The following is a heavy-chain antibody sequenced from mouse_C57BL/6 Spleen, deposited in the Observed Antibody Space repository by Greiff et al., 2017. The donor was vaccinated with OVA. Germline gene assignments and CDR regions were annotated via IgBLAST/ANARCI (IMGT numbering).Heavy chain of an antibody. J-gene: IGHJ3*01. V-gene: IGHV5-6*01. CDR3: ARGSPWFAY. CDR1: GFTFSSYG. D-gene: IGHD6-1*01. Sequence: EVKLVESGGDLVKPGGSLKLSCAASGFTFSSYGMSWVRQTPDKRLEWVATISSGGSYNYYPDSVKGRFTISRDNAKNTLYLQMSSLKSEDTAMYYCARGSPWFAYWGQGTLVTVSA. CDR2: ISSGGSYN.